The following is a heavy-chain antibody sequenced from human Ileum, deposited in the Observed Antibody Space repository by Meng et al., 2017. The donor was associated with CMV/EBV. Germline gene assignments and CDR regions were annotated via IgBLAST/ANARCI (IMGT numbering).Heavy chain of an antibody. CDR2: ISYDGIYQ. J-gene: IGHJ1*01. V-gene: IGHV3-30*02. D-gene: IGHD3/OR15-3a*01. CDR1: GFTFTSYA. CDR3: GKERTGYYIQH. Sequence: VGFGGGVVQPGGSLRLSCAASGFTFTSYAMHWVRPAPGKGLEWVAFISYDGIYQYYADSVNGRFTISRDSSKNTLSLQMNSLRAEDTAVYYCGKERTGYYIQHWGQGTRVT.